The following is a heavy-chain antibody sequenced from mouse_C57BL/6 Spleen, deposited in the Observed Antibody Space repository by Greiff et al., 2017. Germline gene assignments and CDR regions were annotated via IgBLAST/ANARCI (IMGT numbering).Heavy chain of an antibody. V-gene: IGHV5-4*03. CDR1: GFTFSSYA. D-gene: IGHD1-1*01. Sequence: EVKLVESGGGLVKPGGSLKLSCAASGFTFSSYAMSWVRQTPEKRLEWVANISDGGSYTYYPDNVKGRFTISRDNAKNNLYLQMSHLKSEDTAMYYCARYNYVSSRYYFDYGGQGTTLTVSS. CDR2: ISDGGSYT. J-gene: IGHJ2*01. CDR3: ARYNYVSSRYYFDY.